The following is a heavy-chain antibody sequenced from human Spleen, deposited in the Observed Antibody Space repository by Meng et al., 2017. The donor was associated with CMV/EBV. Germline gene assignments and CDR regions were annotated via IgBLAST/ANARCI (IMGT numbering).Heavy chain of an antibody. CDR3: ARLYTTYRLPPGYSDY. CDR1: GFTVSSDY. Sequence: GGSLRLSCAASGFTVSSDYMSWVRQAPGKGLEWVSVIYGGGGTDYGDSVKGRFTISRDNAQNSLWLQMHSLRAEDTAMYYCARLYTTYRLPPGYSDYWGQGALVTVSS. D-gene: IGHD5/OR15-5a*01. J-gene: IGHJ4*02. V-gene: IGHV3-53*01. CDR2: IYGGGGT.